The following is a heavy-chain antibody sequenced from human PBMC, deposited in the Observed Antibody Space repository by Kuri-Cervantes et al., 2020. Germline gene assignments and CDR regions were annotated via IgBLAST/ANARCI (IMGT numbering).Heavy chain of an antibody. CDR3: AKQVYYGSGSYSHYYGMDV. CDR1: GFTFSSYA. D-gene: IGHD3-10*01. V-gene: IGHV3-30*18. J-gene: IGHJ6*02. Sequence: LSLTCAASGFTFSSYAMSWVRQAPGKGLEWVAVISYDGTNKYCADSVKGRFTISRDNSKNTLYMQMNSLRAEDTAVYYCAKQVYYGSGSYSHYYGMDVWGQGTTVTVSS. CDR2: ISYDGTNK.